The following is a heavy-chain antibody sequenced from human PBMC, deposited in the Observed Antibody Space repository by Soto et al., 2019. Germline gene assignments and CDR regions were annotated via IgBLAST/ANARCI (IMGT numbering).Heavy chain of an antibody. V-gene: IGHV4-59*01. CDR2: IYYSGST. J-gene: IGHJ1*01. D-gene: IGHD3-10*01. CDR1: GGSISSYY. Sequence: VQLQESGPGLVKPSETLSLTCTVSGGSISSYYWSWIRQPPGKGLEWIGYIYYSGSTNYNPSHRSRVTISVDTSKNQFSLKLSSVTAADTAVYYCARAGITRGYFQHWGQGTLVTVSS. CDR3: ARAGITRGYFQH.